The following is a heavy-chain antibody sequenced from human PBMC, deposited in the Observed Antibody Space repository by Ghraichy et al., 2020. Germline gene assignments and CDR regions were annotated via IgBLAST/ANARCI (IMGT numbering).Heavy chain of an antibody. Sequence: GGSLRLSCAASGFNFTSSWMNWVRQALGKELEWVAGIKPDGSENYHVDSVTGRFTISRDNARNSLYLQMNSPRAEDTAFYYCTRDRAFKCFDYWGQGTLVTVSS. V-gene: IGHV3-7*03. CDR3: TRDRAFKCFDY. D-gene: IGHD3-10*01. CDR1: GFNFTSSW. CDR2: IKPDGSEN. J-gene: IGHJ4*02.